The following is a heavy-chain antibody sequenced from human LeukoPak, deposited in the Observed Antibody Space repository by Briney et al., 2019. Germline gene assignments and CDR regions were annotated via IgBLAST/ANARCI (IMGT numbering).Heavy chain of an antibody. CDR1: GASFSGDY. CDR3: ARLSDGLGWFDP. CDR2: IYDSGST. J-gene: IGHJ5*02. V-gene: IGHV4-34*01. D-gene: IGHD2-8*01. Sequence: PSETLSLTCAVYGASFSGDYWSWIRQPPGKGREWIGSIYDSGSTYYNPSLRSRVTISVDTAKNQFSLKLSSVTAADTAVYYCARLSDGLGWFDPWGQGTLVTVSS.